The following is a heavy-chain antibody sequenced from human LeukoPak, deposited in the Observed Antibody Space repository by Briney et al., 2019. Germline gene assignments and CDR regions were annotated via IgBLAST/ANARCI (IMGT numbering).Heavy chain of an antibody. CDR3: AKNTIRYCSGGNCYLGFDP. CDR2: ISWNSGSI. V-gene: IGHV3-9*01. CDR1: GFTFDDYA. D-gene: IGHD2-15*01. J-gene: IGHJ5*02. Sequence: GGSLRLSCAASGFTFDDYAMHWVRQAPGKGLEWVSGISWNSGSIGYADSVKGRFTISRDNAKNSLYLQMNSLRAEDTALYYCAKNTIRYCSGGNCYLGFDPWGQGTLVTVSS.